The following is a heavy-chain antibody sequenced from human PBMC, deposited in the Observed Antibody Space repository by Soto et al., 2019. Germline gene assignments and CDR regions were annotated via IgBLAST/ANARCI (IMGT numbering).Heavy chain of an antibody. D-gene: IGHD2-2*01. Sequence: ASVKVSCKASGGTFSSYATSWVRQAPGQGLEWMGGIIPIFGTANYAQKFQGRVTITADESTSTAYMELSSLRSEDTAVYYCASSTDIVVVPAAAYYYYYGMNAWGQGTTVTVSS. CDR2: IIPIFGTA. V-gene: IGHV1-69*13. CDR1: GGTFSSYA. J-gene: IGHJ6*02. CDR3: ASSTDIVVVPAAAYYYYYGMNA.